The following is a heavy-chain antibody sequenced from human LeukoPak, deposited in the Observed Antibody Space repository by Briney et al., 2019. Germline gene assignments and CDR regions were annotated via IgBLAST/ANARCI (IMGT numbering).Heavy chain of an antibody. J-gene: IGHJ6*04. Sequence: GGSLRLSCAASGFTFSSYGMHWVRQAPGKGLEWVAFIRYDGSNKYYADSVKGRFTISRDNSKNALYLQMNSLRAEDTAVYYCAKDLRYYGLPMDLWGKGTTVTISS. V-gene: IGHV3-30*02. CDR3: AKDLRYYGLPMDL. D-gene: IGHD3-10*01. CDR2: IRYDGSNK. CDR1: GFTFSSYG.